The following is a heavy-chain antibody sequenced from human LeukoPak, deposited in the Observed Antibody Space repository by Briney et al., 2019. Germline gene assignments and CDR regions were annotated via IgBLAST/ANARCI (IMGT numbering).Heavy chain of an antibody. CDR3: ASYDYSKTQDGMDV. Sequence: SETLSLTCTVSGGSISSGGYYWSWIRQHPGKGLEWIGYIYYSGSTYYNPSLKSRVTISVDTSKNQFSLKLSSVTAADTAVYYCASYDYSKTQDGMDVWGQGTTATVSS. J-gene: IGHJ6*02. D-gene: IGHD4-11*01. CDR2: IYYSGST. V-gene: IGHV4-31*03. CDR1: GGSISSGGYY.